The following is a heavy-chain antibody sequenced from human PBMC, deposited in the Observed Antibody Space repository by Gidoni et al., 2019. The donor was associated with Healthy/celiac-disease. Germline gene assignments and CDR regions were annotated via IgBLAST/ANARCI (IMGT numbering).Heavy chain of an antibody. CDR1: GGTFSSYA. CDR3: ARGEYQLPKSWFDP. D-gene: IGHD2-2*01. Sequence: QVQLVQSGAEVKKPGSSVTVSCKASGGTFSSYAISWVRQAPGQGLEWMGGIIPIFGTANYAQKFQGRVTITADESTSTAYMELSSLRSEDTAVYYCARGEYQLPKSWFDPWGQGTLVTVSS. J-gene: IGHJ5*02. CDR2: IIPIFGTA. V-gene: IGHV1-69*01.